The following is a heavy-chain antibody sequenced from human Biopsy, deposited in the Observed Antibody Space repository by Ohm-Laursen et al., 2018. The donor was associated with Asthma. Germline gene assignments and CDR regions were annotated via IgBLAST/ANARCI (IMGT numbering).Heavy chain of an antibody. V-gene: IGHV3-30*18. CDR2: ISDDGGQK. J-gene: IGHJ5*02. CDR3: AKDEGKVKNWFDP. Sequence: SLRLSCSASVLTFSSYGMVWVRLAPGKGLEWLAVISDDGGQKHYGASVKGRFTISRDNSKSTVFLDMTSLKDEDTGLYFCAKDEGKVKNWFDPWGPGTRVNVSS. D-gene: IGHD2/OR15-2a*01. CDR1: VLTFSSYG.